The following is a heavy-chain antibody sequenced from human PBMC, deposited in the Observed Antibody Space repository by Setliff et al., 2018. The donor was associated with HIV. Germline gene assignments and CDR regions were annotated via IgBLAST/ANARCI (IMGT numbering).Heavy chain of an antibody. CDR2: ISGGSGRT. CDR1: GFSLSNSD. J-gene: IGHJ3*02. V-gene: IGHV3-23*01. CDR3: AKDRNFPNDVFDT. Sequence: GGSLRLSCAASGFSLSNSDVNWVRQAPGEGQEWVSAISGGSGRTYYVATVKGRFTISRDDSKNTLYLQMNSLRAEDTGIYYCAKDRNFPNDVFDTWGQGTMVTVSS.